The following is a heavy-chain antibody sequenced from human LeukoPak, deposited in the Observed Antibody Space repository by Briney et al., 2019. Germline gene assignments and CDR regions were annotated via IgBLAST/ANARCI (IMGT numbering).Heavy chain of an antibody. CDR2: ISYDGSNK. V-gene: IGHV3-30*18. CDR1: GFTFSSYG. CDR3: AKAGYCSSTSCYYFDY. D-gene: IGHD2-2*03. J-gene: IGHJ4*02. Sequence: PGRSLRLSCAASGFTFSSYGMHWVRQAPGKGLEWVAVISYDGSNKYYADSVKGRFTISRDNSKNTLYLQMNSLRAEDTAVYYCAKAGYCSSTSCYYFDYWGQGTLVTVSS.